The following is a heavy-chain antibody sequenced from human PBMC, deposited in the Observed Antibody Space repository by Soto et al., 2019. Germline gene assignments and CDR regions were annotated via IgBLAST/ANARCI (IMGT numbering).Heavy chain of an antibody. CDR3: AKDFPSLASRWHQSPDD. V-gene: IGHV3-30*18. J-gene: IGHJ4*02. Sequence: PGGSLRLSCAASGFTFSSYGMHWVRQAPGKGLEWVAVISYDGSNKYYADSVKGRFTISRDNSKNTLYLQMNSLRAEDTAVYYCAKDFPSLASRWHQSPDDWGPGILVTVSS. CDR2: ISYDGSNK. D-gene: IGHD6-13*01. CDR1: GFTFSSYG.